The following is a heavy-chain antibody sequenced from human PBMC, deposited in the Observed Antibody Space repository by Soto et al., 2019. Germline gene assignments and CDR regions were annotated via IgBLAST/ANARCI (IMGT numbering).Heavy chain of an antibody. V-gene: IGHV3-21*01. D-gene: IGHD3-3*01. CDR3: AREANTIYAPHGLDV. CDR2: LSSGSFYI. J-gene: IGHJ6*02. CDR1: GFPFDSYS. Sequence: WSLRLSCAVSGFPFDSYSMSWVRQAPGQGLEWLASLSSGSFYIFHADSIRGRFTIPRDDAKNLLFLQMNSLTIEDTATYYCAREANTIYAPHGLDVWGQGTAVTVSS.